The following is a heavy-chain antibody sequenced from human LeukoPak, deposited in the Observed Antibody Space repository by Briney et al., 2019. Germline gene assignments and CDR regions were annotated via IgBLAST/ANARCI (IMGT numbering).Heavy chain of an antibody. J-gene: IGHJ6*04. D-gene: IGHD3-10*01. CDR1: GGTFSSYA. V-gene: IGHV1-69*01. Sequence: SVKVSCKASGGTFSSYAISWVRQAPGQGLEWMGGIIPIFGTANYAQKFQGRVTITADESTSTAYMELSSLRSEDTAVYYCARAGGITMVRGVPYYYYYYGTDVWGKGTTVTVSS. CDR3: ARAGGITMVRGVPYYYYYYGTDV. CDR2: IIPIFGTA.